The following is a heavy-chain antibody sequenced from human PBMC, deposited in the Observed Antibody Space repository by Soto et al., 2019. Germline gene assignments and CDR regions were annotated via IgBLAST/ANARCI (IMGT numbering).Heavy chain of an antibody. CDR2: ISGGGDSA. V-gene: IGHV3-23*01. CDR1: GFTFSRHA. Sequence: EVQLLESGGGLVQPGGSLRLSCAASGFTFSRHAMSWVRQAPGKGLEWVSAISGGGDSAYHADSVKGRFTISRDNSKNTLFLQMNSLRGEDTALYYCAKAGGSTWDYGMDVWGQGTTVTVSS. CDR3: AKAGGSTWDYGMDV. D-gene: IGHD2-15*01. J-gene: IGHJ6*02.